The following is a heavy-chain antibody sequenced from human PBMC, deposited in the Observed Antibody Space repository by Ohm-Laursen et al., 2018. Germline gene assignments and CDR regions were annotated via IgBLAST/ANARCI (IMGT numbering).Heavy chain of an antibody. D-gene: IGHD3-22*01. V-gene: IGHV1-8*01. Sequence: ASVKVSCKASGYTFTSYDINWVRQATGQGLEWMGWMNPNSGNTGYAQKFQGRVTMTRNTSINTAYMELSSLRSEDTAVYYCARGRHGWSYYDRSGYLDYWYFDLWGRGTQVTVSS. CDR3: ARGRHGWSYYDRSGYLDYWYFDL. CDR2: MNPNSGNT. J-gene: IGHJ2*01. CDR1: GYTFTSYD.